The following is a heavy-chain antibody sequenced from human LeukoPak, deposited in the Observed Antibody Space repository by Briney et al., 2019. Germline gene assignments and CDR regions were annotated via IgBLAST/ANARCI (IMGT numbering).Heavy chain of an antibody. CDR1: GGSFSGYY. J-gene: IGHJ5*02. CDR3: ARGGGFVSWFDP. V-gene: IGHV4-34*01. CDR2: INHSGST. Sequence: SETLSLTCAVYGGSFSGYYWSWIRQPPGKGLEWIGEINHSGSTNYNPSLKSRVTISVDTSKNQFSLKLSSVTAADTAVYYCARGGGFVSWFDPWGQGTLVTVSS. D-gene: IGHD3-10*01.